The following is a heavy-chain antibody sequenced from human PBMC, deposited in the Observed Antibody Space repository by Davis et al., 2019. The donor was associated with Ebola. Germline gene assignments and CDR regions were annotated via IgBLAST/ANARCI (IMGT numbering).Heavy chain of an antibody. CDR1: GGSFSGYH. Sequence: PSETLSLTCAVSGGSFSGYHWTWIRQAPGKGLEWIGEIYHTGSTNYNPSLESRVTISVDTSKNQFSLKVISVTAADTAVYYCATVAKDNSGWYHFDSWGQGTLVTVSS. CDR3: ATVAKDNSGWYHFDS. V-gene: IGHV4-34*01. J-gene: IGHJ4*02. CDR2: IYHTGST. D-gene: IGHD6-19*01.